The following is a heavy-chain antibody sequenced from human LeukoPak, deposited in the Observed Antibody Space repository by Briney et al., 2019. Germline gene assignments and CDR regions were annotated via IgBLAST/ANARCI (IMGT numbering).Heavy chain of an antibody. Sequence: ASVKVSCEAFGYTFTNNWMHWVRQASGQGPEWMGLISPTGGSTAYAQKFQGRVTLTRDMSTSTDYLELSSLRSDDTAVYYCARGGLRVMVYRLYYMDVWGKGTTVTVSS. CDR2: ISPTGGST. D-gene: IGHD2-8*01. CDR3: ARGGLRVMVYRLYYMDV. J-gene: IGHJ6*03. CDR1: GYTFTNNW. V-gene: IGHV1-46*01.